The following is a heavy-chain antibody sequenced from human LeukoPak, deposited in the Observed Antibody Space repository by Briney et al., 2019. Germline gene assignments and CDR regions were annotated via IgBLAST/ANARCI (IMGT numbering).Heavy chain of an antibody. CDR1: GFTFRSYE. Sequence: GGSLRLSCAASGFTFRSYEMNWVRQAPGKGLEWVSYISSSGNTIYYADSVKGRFTISRDNAKDSLYLQINSLRAEDTAFYYCAREPIAPTGHPFDYWGQGTLVTVTS. CDR2: ISSSGNTI. J-gene: IGHJ4*02. V-gene: IGHV3-48*03. CDR3: AREPIAPTGHPFDY. D-gene: IGHD6-13*01.